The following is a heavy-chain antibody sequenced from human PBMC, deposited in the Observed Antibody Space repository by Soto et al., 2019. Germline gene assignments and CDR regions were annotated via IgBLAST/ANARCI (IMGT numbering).Heavy chain of an antibody. D-gene: IGHD6-19*01. Sequence: SETLSLTCAVSGDSVTRSNWWSWVRQSPGKGLEWIGEIYHSGNTKYNPSLKSRITMSVDKAKNQFSLKMTSVTAADTAVYYCAASGWNEDFYYYYGMDVWGQGTTVIVSS. CDR1: GDSVTRSNW. J-gene: IGHJ6*02. CDR2: IYHSGNT. V-gene: IGHV4-4*02. CDR3: AASGWNEDFYYYYGMDV.